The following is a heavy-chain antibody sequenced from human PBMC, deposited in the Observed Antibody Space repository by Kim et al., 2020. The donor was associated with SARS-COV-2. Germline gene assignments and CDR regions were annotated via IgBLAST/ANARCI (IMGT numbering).Heavy chain of an antibody. CDR3: AKGLRYDSSGSFDY. Sequence: GGSLRLSCAASGFTFVDYAMHWVRQAPGKGLEWVSGISWNSGSIGYADSVKGRFTISRDNAKNSLCLQMNSLRAEDTALYYCAKGLRYDSSGSFDYWGQGTLVTVSS. D-gene: IGHD3-22*01. J-gene: IGHJ4*02. CDR1: GFTFVDYA. CDR2: ISWNSGSI. V-gene: IGHV3-9*01.